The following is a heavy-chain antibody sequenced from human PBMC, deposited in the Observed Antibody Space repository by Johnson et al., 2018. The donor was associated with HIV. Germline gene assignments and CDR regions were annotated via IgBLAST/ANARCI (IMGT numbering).Heavy chain of an antibody. J-gene: IGHJ3*02. D-gene: IGHD1-26*01. Sequence: EVHLVESGGGLVQPGRSLRLSCAASGFTFDDYAMHWVRQAPGKGLEWVSGISWNSGSIGYADSVKGRFTISRDNAKNSLYLQMNSLRAEDTAFYYCARVGATAAFDSWGQGTMVTVSS. CDR1: GFTFDDYA. V-gene: IGHV3-9*01. CDR3: ARVGATAAFDS. CDR2: ISWNSGSI.